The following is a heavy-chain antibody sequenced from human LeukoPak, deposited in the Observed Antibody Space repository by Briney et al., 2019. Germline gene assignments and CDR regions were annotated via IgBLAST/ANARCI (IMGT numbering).Heavy chain of an antibody. D-gene: IGHD3-3*01. J-gene: IGHJ4*02. Sequence: SETLSLTCTVSGGSVSSGSYYWSWIRQPPGKGLEWIGYIYYSGSTNYNPSLKSRVTISVDTSKNQFSLKLSSVTAADTAVYYCARGGILGVVIVQPYFDYWGQGTLVTVSS. CDR1: GGSVSSGSYY. CDR3: ARGGILGVVIVQPYFDY. CDR2: IYYSGST. V-gene: IGHV4-61*01.